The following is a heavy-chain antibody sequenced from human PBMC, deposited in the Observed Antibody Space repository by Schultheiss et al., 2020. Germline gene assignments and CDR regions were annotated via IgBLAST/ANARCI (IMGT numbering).Heavy chain of an antibody. D-gene: IGHD1-14*01. Sequence: ESLHIFCKGSGYTFTSYGISWVRQAPGQGLEWMGWINPNSGGTNYAQKFQGWVTMTRDTSISTAYMELSRLRSDDTAVYYCARVRTGASPFDYWGQGTLVTVSS. CDR2: INPNSGGT. J-gene: IGHJ4*02. CDR1: GYTFTSYG. CDR3: ARVRTGASPFDY. V-gene: IGHV1-2*04.